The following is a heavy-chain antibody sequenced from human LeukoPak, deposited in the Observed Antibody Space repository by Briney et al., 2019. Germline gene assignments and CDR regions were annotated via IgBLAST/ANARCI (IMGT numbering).Heavy chain of an antibody. V-gene: IGHV3-30*02. Sequence: GGSLRLSCAASGFPFSSYGMQWVRQAPGKGLEGVAFIRYDGSNKYYADSVKGRFTISRDNYKNTLYLQMNSLRAEDTAVYYCAKERGYCSSTSCHYYFDYWGQGTLVTVSS. CDR2: IRYDGSNK. CDR3: AKERGYCSSTSCHYYFDY. CDR1: GFPFSSYG. J-gene: IGHJ4*02. D-gene: IGHD2-2*03.